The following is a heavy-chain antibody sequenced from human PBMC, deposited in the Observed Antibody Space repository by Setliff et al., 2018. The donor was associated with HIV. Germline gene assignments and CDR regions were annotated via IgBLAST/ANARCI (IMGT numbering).Heavy chain of an antibody. CDR3: ARHKTNYDFYAFDV. D-gene: IGHD3-3*01. J-gene: IGHJ3*01. V-gene: IGHV4-34*01. Sequence: PSETLSLTCAVYGESLSGYSCNWIRQSPGKGLEWIGEINHSGNTYYNPSLKSRVTISVDTSKNQFSLNLSSVTAADTAVYYCARHKTNYDFYAFDVWGQGTMVTVSS. CDR2: INHSGNT. CDR1: GESLSGYS.